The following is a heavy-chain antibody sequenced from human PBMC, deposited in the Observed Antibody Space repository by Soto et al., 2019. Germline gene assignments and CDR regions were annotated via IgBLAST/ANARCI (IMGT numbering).Heavy chain of an antibody. CDR3: ATILWFGELSINWFDP. D-gene: IGHD3-10*01. CDR2: IYYSGST. V-gene: IGHV4-39*01. Sequence: SETLSLTCTVSGGSISSSSYYWGWIRQPPGKGLEWIGSIYYSGSTYYNPSLKSRVTISVDTSKNQFSLKLSSVTAADTAVYYCATILWFGELSINWFDPWGQGTLVTVSS. CDR1: GGSISSSSYY. J-gene: IGHJ5*02.